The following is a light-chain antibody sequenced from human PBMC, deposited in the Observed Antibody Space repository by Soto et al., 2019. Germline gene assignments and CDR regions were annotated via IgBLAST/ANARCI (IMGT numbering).Light chain of an antibody. CDR2: GTS. J-gene: IGKJ1*01. V-gene: IGKV3-20*01. CDR3: QQYGSSSWT. Sequence: EIVLTQSPGTLSLSPGERATLACRASQSVSSSYLAWYQQKPGQAPRLLIYGTSSRATAIPDRFSGSGSGTAFTLNISRLEPEEFAVYYCQQYGSSSWTFGQGTKVEIK. CDR1: QSVSSSY.